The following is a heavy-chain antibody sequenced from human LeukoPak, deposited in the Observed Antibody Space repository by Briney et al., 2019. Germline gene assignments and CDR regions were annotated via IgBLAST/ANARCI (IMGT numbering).Heavy chain of an antibody. CDR2: INSDGSST. CDR1: GFTFSSYW. D-gene: IGHD3-10*01. J-gene: IGHJ4*02. Sequence: GGSLRLSCAASGFTFSSYWMHWVHQAPGKGLVWVSRINSDGSSTSYADSVKGRFTISRDNAKNTLYLQMNSLRAEDTAVYYCATLTFKGSGTRGYFDYWGQGTLVTVSS. CDR3: ATLTFKGSGTRGYFDY. V-gene: IGHV3-74*01.